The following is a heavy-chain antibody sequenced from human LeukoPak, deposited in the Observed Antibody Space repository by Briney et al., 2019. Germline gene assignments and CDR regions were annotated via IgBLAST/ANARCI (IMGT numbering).Heavy chain of an antibody. CDR1: GGSISSSSYY. J-gene: IGHJ4*01. V-gene: IGHV4-39*01. Sequence: SETLSLTCTVSGGSISSSSYYWGWIRQPPGKGLEWIGSIYYSGSTYYNPSLKSRVTISVDTSKNQFSLKLSSVTAADTAVYYCARRGIQLDWGQEPWSPSPQ. D-gene: IGHD5-18*01. CDR2: IYYSGST. CDR3: ARRGIQLD.